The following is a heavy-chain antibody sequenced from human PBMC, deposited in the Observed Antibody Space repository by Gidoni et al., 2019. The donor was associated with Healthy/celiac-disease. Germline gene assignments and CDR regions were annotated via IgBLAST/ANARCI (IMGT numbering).Heavy chain of an antibody. Sequence: QVQLVESGGGVVQPGMSLSLSCAASRFTFSSYAMHWVSQAPGKGLEWVAVISYDGSNKYYADSVKGRFTISRDNSKNTLYLQRNSLRAEDTAVYYCARESFPVAGWFDPWGQGTLVTVSS. V-gene: IGHV3-30-3*01. CDR3: ARESFPVAGWFDP. D-gene: IGHD2-15*01. J-gene: IGHJ5*02. CDR2: ISYDGSNK. CDR1: RFTFSSYA.